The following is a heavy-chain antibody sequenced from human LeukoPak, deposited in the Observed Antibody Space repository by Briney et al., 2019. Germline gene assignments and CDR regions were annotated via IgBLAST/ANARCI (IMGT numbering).Heavy chain of an antibody. D-gene: IGHD4-17*01. V-gene: IGHV3-21*01. J-gene: IGHJ4*02. Sequence: GGSLRLSCAASGFTFSSYSMNWVRQAPGKGLEWVSSISSSSSYIYYADSVKGRFTISRDNAKNSLYLQMNSLRAEDTAVYYCARGGTTVTTLSDYWGQGTLVTVSS. CDR1: GFTFSSYS. CDR3: ARGGTTVTTLSDY. CDR2: ISSSSSYI.